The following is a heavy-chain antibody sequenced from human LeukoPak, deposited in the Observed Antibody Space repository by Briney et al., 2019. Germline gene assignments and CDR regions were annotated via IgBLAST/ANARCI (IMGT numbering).Heavy chain of an antibody. D-gene: IGHD1-1*01. CDR1: GFTFSSYA. Sequence: GGSLRLSCAASGFTFSSYAMNWIRQSPEKGLEWVSIIHNDGSTYYADSVKGRFTVSRDNSKNTVSLQMDSLRVDDTGIYYCARGFLQLTPYYFDYWGQGALVTVSS. CDR3: ARGFLQLTPYYFDY. J-gene: IGHJ4*02. V-gene: IGHV3-66*01. CDR2: IHNDGST.